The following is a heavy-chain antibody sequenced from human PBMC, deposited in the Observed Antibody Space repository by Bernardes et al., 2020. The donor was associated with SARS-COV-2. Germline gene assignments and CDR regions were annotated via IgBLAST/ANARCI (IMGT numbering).Heavy chain of an antibody. CDR2: IGGSGDST. Sequence: VGSLSLSCAASGFTFTSYAMSWVRQAPGKGLQWVSAIGGSGDSTYYADSVKGRFTVSRDRSKNSLYLQMNSLRAEDTAVYYCARDLVVTRGVEYYYYGMDVWGQGTTVTVSS. J-gene: IGHJ6*02. D-gene: IGHD2-15*01. CDR3: ARDLVVTRGVEYYYYGMDV. CDR1: GFTFTSYA. V-gene: IGHV3-23*01.